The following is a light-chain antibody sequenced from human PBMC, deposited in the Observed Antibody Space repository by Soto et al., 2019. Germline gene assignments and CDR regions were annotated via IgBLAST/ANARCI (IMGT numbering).Light chain of an antibody. Sequence: QSVLTQPPSASGTPGQRVTISCSGSSSNIGSNYEYWYQQLPGTAPKLLIYRNNKRPSGVPDRFSGSKSGTSAALAISGLRSEDEAEYYCAAWDDSLSGLVFGGGTKVTVL. J-gene: IGLJ2*01. CDR1: SSNIGSNY. CDR2: RNN. V-gene: IGLV1-47*01. CDR3: AAWDDSLSGLV.